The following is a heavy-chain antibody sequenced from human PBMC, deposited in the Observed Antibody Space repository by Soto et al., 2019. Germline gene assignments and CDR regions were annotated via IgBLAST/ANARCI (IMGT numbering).Heavy chain of an antibody. Sequence: EVQLVESGGGLVQSGGSLRLSCAASGFAFTSYALLWVRQAPGKGLEWVSGSRGSGGCTFYADSVKGRFIISRDYSKNALYLQVNSLRGVDRALYYCARYMGDSVGSPFEYWGQGTLITVSS. CDR1: GFAFTSYA. CDR3: ARYMGDSVGSPFEY. J-gene: IGHJ4*02. CDR2: SRGSGGCT. V-gene: IGHV3-23*04. D-gene: IGHD6-19*01.